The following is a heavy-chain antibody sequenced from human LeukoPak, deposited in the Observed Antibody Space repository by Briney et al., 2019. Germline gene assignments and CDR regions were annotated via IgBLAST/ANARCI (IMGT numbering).Heavy chain of an antibody. J-gene: IGHJ4*02. CDR3: MSTSNWGSVIFDC. CDR2: MDPNSDNT. D-gene: IGHD7-27*01. V-gene: IGHV1-8*01. CDR1: GYTFTSYD. Sequence: ASVKVSCKASGYTFTSYDIHWVRQATGQGLEWMGWMDPNSDNTVYVEKFQGRITMTRNTSITTAYMELRSLRSEDTAVYYCMSTSNWGSVIFDCWGQGTLVTVSS.